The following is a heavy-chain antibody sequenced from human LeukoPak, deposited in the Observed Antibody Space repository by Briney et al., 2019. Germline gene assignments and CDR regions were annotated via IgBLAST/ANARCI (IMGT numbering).Heavy chain of an antibody. V-gene: IGHV4-34*01. CDR1: GGSFSGYY. Sequence: SETLSLTCAVYGGSFSGYYWSWIRQPPGKGLEWIGEINHSGSTNYNPSLKSRVTISEDTSKNQFSLKLSSVTAADTAVYYCARGLPRIIVVIPAAKRRSNWFDPWGQGILVTVSS. CDR3: ARGLPRIIVVIPAAKRRSNWFDP. D-gene: IGHD2-2*01. J-gene: IGHJ5*02. CDR2: INHSGST.